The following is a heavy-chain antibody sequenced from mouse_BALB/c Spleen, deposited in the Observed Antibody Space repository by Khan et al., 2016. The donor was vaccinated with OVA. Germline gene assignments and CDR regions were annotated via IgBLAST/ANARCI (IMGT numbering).Heavy chain of an antibody. CDR1: GYTFTTYW. CDR3: TRDRIDY. V-gene: IGHV1-7*01. J-gene: IGHJ2*01. Sequence: QVQLKQSGAELAKPGASVKMSCKASGYTFTTYWMHWVKQRPGQGLEWIGYINPTSGYTDYNGKFKDRATLSADRSSSTAYMQLSSLTSEDSAVYYCTRDRIDYGGQGTTLTVSS. CDR2: INPTSGYT.